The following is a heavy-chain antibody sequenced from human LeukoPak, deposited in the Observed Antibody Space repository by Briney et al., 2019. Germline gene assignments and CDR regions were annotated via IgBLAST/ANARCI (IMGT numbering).Heavy chain of an antibody. V-gene: IGHV4-34*01. J-gene: IGHJ3*02. CDR2: INHSGST. Sequence: SETLSLTCAVYGGSFSGYYWSWIRQPPGKGLEWIGEINHSGSTNYNPSLKSRVTISVDTSKNQFSLKLSSVTAADTAVYYCAGRLRYFDWLRNAFDIWGQGTMVTVSS. CDR1: GGSFSGYY. CDR3: AGRLRYFDWLRNAFDI. D-gene: IGHD3-9*01.